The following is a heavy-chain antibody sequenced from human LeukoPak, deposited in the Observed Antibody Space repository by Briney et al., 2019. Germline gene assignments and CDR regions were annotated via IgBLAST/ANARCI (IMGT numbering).Heavy chain of an antibody. CDR3: AKDGLYDSSGYYSSYFDY. Sequence: GASVKVSCKASGYTFTSYGISWVRQAPGQGLEWMGWISAYNGNTNYAQKLQGRVTMTTDTSTSTAYMELRSLRSDDTAVYYCAKDGLYDSSGYYSSYFDYWGQGTLVTVSS. J-gene: IGHJ4*02. CDR1: GYTFTSYG. CDR2: ISAYNGNT. V-gene: IGHV1-18*01. D-gene: IGHD3-22*01.